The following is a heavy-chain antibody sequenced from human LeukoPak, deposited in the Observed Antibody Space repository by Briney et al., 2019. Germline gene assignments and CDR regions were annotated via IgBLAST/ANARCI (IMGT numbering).Heavy chain of an antibody. CDR3: AIVVAVTVSGVINNWTDP. D-gene: IGHD3-10*01. Sequence: ASVKLSRSASVYTHTVFYIHWVRQAPGQGLEWMGWINPNSGGTNYAQKFQGRVTMTRDTSISTAYMELSRLRSDDTAVYYCAIVVAVTVSGVINNWTDPWGEGTLVTVSS. V-gene: IGHV1-2*02. J-gene: IGHJ5*02. CDR2: INPNSGGT. CDR1: VYTHTVFY.